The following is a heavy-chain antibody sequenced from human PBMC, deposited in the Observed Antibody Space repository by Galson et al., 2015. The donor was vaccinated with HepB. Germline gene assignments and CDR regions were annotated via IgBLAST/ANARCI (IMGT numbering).Heavy chain of an antibody. Sequence: SLRLSCAASGFTFGDYAMSWFRQAPGKGLEWVGFIRSKAYGGTTEYAASVKGRFTISRDDSKSIAYLQMISLKTEDTAVYYCTRETGVVRGVINRYYFDYWGQGTLVTVSS. D-gene: IGHD3-10*01. CDR1: GFTFGDYA. J-gene: IGHJ4*02. CDR3: TRETGVVRGVINRYYFDY. V-gene: IGHV3-49*03. CDR2: IRSKAYGGTT.